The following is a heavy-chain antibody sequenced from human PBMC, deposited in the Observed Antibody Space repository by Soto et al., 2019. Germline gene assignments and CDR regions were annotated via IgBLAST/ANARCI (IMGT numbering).Heavy chain of an antibody. Sequence: QVQLVESGGGLVKPGGSLRLSCAASGFSFGDYYMSWIRQAPGRGLEWISYISGTGRTIDYANSVKGRFTISRDNADKSLYLQMNSLRAEDSAVYYCARDLGRSPFDYWGQGILVTVSS. CDR2: ISGTGRTI. V-gene: IGHV3-11*01. J-gene: IGHJ4*02. CDR3: ARDLGRSPFDY. CDR1: GFSFGDYY.